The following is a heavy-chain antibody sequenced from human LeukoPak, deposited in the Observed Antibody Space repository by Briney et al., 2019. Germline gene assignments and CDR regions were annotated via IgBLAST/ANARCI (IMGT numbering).Heavy chain of an antibody. CDR2: IRYDGSNK. D-gene: IGHD3-10*01. CDR1: GFTLSSYG. CDR3: AKERYYYGSGSYSHFDY. Sequence: GGSLRLSCAASGFTLSSYGMHWVRQAPGKGLEWVAFIRYDGSNKYYADSVKGRFTISRDNSKNPLYLQMNSLRAEDTAVYYCAKERYYYGSGSYSHFDYWGQGTLVTVSS. V-gene: IGHV3-30*02. J-gene: IGHJ4*02.